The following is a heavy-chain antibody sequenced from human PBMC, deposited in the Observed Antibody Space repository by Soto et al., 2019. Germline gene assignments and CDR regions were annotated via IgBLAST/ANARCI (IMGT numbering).Heavy chain of an antibody. Sequence: SQTLSLTCDISGDSVSSNTAGWNWVRQSPSRGLEWLGRTYYRSKWYYDYALSVRSRITINPDTSKNQYSLQLNSVTPEDTAVYYCARSYYDSSGYSSPLFDYWGQGTLVTVSS. CDR2: TYYRSKWYY. V-gene: IGHV6-1*01. D-gene: IGHD3-22*01. CDR1: GDSVSSNTAG. J-gene: IGHJ4*02. CDR3: ARSYYDSSGYSSPLFDY.